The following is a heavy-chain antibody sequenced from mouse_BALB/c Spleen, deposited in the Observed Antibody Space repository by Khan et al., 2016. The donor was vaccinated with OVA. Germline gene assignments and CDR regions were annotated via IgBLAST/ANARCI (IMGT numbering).Heavy chain of an antibody. J-gene: IGHJ2*01. CDR1: GYIFTSYW. CDR3: ARNDGYYAFDY. CDR2: IYPGTGST. V-gene: IGHV1S132*01. D-gene: IGHD2-3*01. Sequence: QVQLKESGAELVRPGASVKLSCKTSGYIFTSYWIHWVQQRSGQGLEWIGRIYPGTGSTYYNENFKGKATLTADTSSSTAYMQLSSLKSEDSAVYFGARNDGYYAFDYWGQGTTVTVSS.